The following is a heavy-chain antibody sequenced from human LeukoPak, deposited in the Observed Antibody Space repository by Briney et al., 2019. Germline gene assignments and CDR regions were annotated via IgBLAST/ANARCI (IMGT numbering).Heavy chain of an antibody. Sequence: GGSLRLSCVASGFSFDSYGMHWVRQAPGKGLEWVAFIRYDGNKEDYADSVKGRFTISKDNSKNTLYLQMNSLRPEDTAVYYCARDVNLKQLADWGQGTLVTVSS. D-gene: IGHD1-1*01. CDR3: ARDVNLKQLAD. CDR1: GFSFDSYG. J-gene: IGHJ4*02. V-gene: IGHV3-30*02. CDR2: IRYDGNKE.